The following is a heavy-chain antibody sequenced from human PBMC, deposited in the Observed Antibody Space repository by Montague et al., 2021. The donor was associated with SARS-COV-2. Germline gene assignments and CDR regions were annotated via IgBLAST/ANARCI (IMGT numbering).Heavy chain of an antibody. J-gene: IGHJ4*02. V-gene: IGHV4-34*01. D-gene: IGHD3-22*01. CDR3: ARGRQHFNMIVVVMTGGEYYFDY. CDR1: GGSFSDYY. CDR2: INHRGTS. Sequence: SETLSPTCAVYGGSFSDYYWSWIRQPPGKGLEWIGEINHRGTSNYNPSLKSRVSISVDTSKNQFSLYLGSVTAADTAVYYCARGRQHFNMIVVVMTGGEYYFDYWAQGTLDTVSS.